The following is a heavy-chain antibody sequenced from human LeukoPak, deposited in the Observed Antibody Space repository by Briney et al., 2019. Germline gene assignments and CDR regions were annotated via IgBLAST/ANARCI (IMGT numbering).Heavy chain of an antibody. CDR1: GGSISSSGYF. V-gene: IGHV4-39*01. J-gene: IGHJ4*02. CDR3: ARRRSDCLDY. CDR2: IYFGGST. Sequence: PSETLSLTCTVSGGSISSSGYFWGWVRQPPGMGLEWIGGIYFGGSTYYSPSLKSRVTISVDTSKNQFSLKVNSVTAADTAVYYCARRRSDCLDYWGQGTLVTVSS. D-gene: IGHD2-21*02.